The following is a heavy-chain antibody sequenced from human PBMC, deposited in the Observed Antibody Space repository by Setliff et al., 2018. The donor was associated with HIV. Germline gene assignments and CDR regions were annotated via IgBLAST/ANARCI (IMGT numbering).Heavy chain of an antibody. V-gene: IGHV3-30*18. CDR2: ISYEGSRK. J-gene: IGHJ1*01. CDR3: AKDSVWKGFTYTHGYLEQ. D-gene: IGHD3-16*01. Sequence: PGGSLRLSCAASGFPFSSYWMSWVRQAPGKGLEWVAFISYEGSRKNYADSVKGRFTISRDTSKNSLYLQMSSLRAEDTAMYYCAKDSVWKGFTYTHGYLEQWGQGTVVTVSS. CDR1: GFPFSSYW.